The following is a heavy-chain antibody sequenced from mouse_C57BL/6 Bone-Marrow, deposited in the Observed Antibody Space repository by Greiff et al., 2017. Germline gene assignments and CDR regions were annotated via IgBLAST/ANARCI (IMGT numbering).Heavy chain of an antibody. J-gene: IGHJ2*01. D-gene: IGHD2-1*01. Sequence: EVKVVESEGGLVQPGSSMKLSCTASGFTFSDYYMAWVRQVPEKGLEWVANINYDGSSTYYLDSLKSRFIISRDNAKNILYLQMSSLKSEDTATYYCARDRGGNHSYYFDYWGQGTTLTVSS. CDR2: INYDGSST. CDR3: ARDRGGNHSYYFDY. CDR1: GFTFSDYY. V-gene: IGHV5-16*01.